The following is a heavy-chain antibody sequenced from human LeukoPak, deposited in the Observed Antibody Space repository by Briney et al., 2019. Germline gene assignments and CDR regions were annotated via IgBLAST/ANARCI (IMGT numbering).Heavy chain of an antibody. CDR2: ISSSSSTI. CDR3: ARDSVGATRGYDY. J-gene: IGHJ4*02. CDR1: GFTFSSYS. Sequence: GGSLRLSCAASGFTFSSYSMNWVRQAPGKGLEWVSYISSSSSTIYYADSVKGRFTISRDNAKNSLYLQMNSLRAEDTAVYYCARDSVGATRGYDYWGQGTLVTVSS. V-gene: IGHV3-48*04. D-gene: IGHD1-26*01.